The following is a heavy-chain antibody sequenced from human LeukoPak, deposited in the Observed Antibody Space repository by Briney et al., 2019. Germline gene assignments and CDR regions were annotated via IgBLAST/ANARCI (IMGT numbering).Heavy chain of an antibody. CDR1: GFTVSSNY. CDR3: AKGALAAAGSGFEY. D-gene: IGHD6-13*01. CDR2: ISASGGST. J-gene: IGHJ4*02. Sequence: PGGSLRLSCAASGFTVSSNYMSWVRQAPGEGLEWVSSISASGGSTYHADSVKGRFTISRDNSKNTVHLQMNSLRADDTALYYCAKGALAAAGSGFEYWGQGTLVTVFS. V-gene: IGHV3-23*01.